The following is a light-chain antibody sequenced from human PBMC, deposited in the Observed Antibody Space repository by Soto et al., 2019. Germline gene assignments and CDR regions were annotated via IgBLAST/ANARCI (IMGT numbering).Light chain of an antibody. V-gene: IGKV3-20*01. J-gene: IGKJ4*01. CDR3: QQFGLSPT. CDR2: GAS. CDR1: RSVGRY. Sequence: IVLTQSPATLALSPGERATLSCRASRSVGRYLAWYQQKLGQAPRLLIYGASSRATGIPDRFSGSGSGTDFTLTISRLEPEDFAVYYCQQFGLSPTFGGGTKVDIK.